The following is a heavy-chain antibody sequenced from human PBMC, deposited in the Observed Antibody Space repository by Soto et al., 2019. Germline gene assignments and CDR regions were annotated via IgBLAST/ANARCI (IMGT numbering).Heavy chain of an antibody. Sequence: ASVKVSCKASGYTFTIYGISWVRQAPGQGLEWMGWISAYNGNTNYAQKLQGRVTISRDNSKNTLDLQMNSLRAEDTAVYYCAKGNYDISGLSLNWFDPWGQGTLVTVSS. CDR2: ISAYNGNT. CDR1: GYTFTIYG. J-gene: IGHJ5*02. V-gene: IGHV1-18*01. CDR3: AKGNYDISGLSLNWFDP. D-gene: IGHD3-22*01.